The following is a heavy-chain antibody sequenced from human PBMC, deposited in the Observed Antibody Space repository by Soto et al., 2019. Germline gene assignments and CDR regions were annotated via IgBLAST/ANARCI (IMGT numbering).Heavy chain of an antibody. D-gene: IGHD1-26*01. V-gene: IGHV4-31*03. CDR3: ARMSGTYYVPDY. CDR1: NASITSSGYY. Sequence: QVQLQESGPRLVEASQTLSLTCTVSNASITSSGYYWSWVRQPPGKRLEWIGYIYHSGSTFYSPSLQSRLTMSVDTSKNQFSLTLRSVTAADRAVYHRARMSGTYYVPDYWGQGSLVTVSS. J-gene: IGHJ4*02. CDR2: IYHSGST.